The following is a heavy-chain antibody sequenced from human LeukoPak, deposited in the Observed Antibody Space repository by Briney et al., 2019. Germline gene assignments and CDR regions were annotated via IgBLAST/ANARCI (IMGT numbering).Heavy chain of an antibody. Sequence: SETLSLTCTVSGGSISSYYWSWIRQPPGKGLEWIGYIYYSGSTNYNPSLKSRVTISVDTSKNQFSLKLSSVTAADTAVYYCAIDYCSGGSCYIDYWGQGTLVTVSS. V-gene: IGHV4-59*12. J-gene: IGHJ4*02. CDR2: IYYSGST. D-gene: IGHD2-15*01. CDR1: GGSISSYY. CDR3: AIDYCSGGSCYIDY.